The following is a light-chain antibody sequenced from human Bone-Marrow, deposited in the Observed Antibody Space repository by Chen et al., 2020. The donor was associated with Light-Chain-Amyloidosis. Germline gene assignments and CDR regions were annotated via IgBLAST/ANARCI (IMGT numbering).Light chain of an antibody. V-gene: IGLV2-14*01. CDR1: SSDVGGDIH. CDR2: EVI. Sequence: QSALTQPASVSGSPGQSITISCTGTSSDVGGDIHVSWYQQHPDKAPKLLIYEVINRPSWVPDRFSGSKSDNTAALTISGLQTEDEADYFCSSYTSTTTLVFGSGTRVTVL. CDR3: SSYTSTTTLV. J-gene: IGLJ1*01.